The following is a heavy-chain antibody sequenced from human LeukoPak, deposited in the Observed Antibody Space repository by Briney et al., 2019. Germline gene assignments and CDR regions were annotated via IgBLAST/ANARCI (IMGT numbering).Heavy chain of an antibody. CDR1: GFTFSSYG. CDR3: ARGFRSVTTWGYFDY. Sequence: GRSLRLSCAASGFTFSSYGMHWVRQAPGKGLEWVAVIWYDGSNKYYADSVKGRFTISRDNSRNTLSLQMNSLRVDDTAVYYCARGFRSVTTWGYFDYWGQGALVAVSS. CDR2: IWYDGSNK. D-gene: IGHD4-17*01. V-gene: IGHV3-33*01. J-gene: IGHJ4*02.